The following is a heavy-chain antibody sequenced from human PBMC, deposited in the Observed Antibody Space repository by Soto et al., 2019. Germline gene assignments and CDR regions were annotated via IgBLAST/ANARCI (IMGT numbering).Heavy chain of an antibody. CDR2: MNPNSGNT. Sequence: ASVKVSCKASGYTFTSYDINWVRQATGQGLEWMGWMNPNSGNTGYAQKFQGRVTMTRNTSISTAYMELSSLRSEDTAVYYCASPLSWGSRSWDYYYTDVWGKGTTVTVSS. J-gene: IGHJ6*03. CDR1: GYTFTSYD. D-gene: IGHD3-16*01. CDR3: ASPLSWGSRSWDYYYTDV. V-gene: IGHV1-8*01.